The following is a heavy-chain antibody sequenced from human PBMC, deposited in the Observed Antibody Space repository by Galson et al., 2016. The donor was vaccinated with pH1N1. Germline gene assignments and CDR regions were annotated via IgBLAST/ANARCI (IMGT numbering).Heavy chain of an antibody. V-gene: IGHV3-30*18. D-gene: IGHD1-14*01. CDR2: TSYDGNDK. Sequence: SLRLSCAASGFIFSNYGMHWAHQGPGKGLEWVATTSYDGNDKYYADSVKGRFAISRDNSKNTLYLQMNSLRVEDTAVYFCAKTGGGHSGDPYRWGQGTLVTVSS. CDR3: AKTGGGHSGDPYR. CDR1: GFIFSNYG. J-gene: IGHJ4*02.